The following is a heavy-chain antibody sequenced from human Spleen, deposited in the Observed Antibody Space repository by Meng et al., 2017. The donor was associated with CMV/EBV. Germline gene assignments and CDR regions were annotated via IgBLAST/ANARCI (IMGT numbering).Heavy chain of an antibody. D-gene: IGHD6-13*01. J-gene: IGHJ3*01. Sequence: ASGFIVSNNYMTWVRQAPGKGLEWVSIIYRGGATYYADSVKGRFIISRDNAKDSVTLQMNGLRVEDTALYYCARSRSVGSWSAFDVWGQGVMVTVSS. V-gene: IGHV3-66*01. CDR2: IYRGGAT. CDR3: ARSRSVGSWSAFDV. CDR1: GFIVSNNY.